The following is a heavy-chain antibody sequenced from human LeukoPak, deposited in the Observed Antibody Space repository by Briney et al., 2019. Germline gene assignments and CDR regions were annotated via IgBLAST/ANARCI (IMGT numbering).Heavy chain of an antibody. J-gene: IGHJ4*02. V-gene: IGHV4-39*01. CDR3: ASCLWNRYSQLDY. CDR2: IYYSGST. CDR1: GGSISSSSYY. D-gene: IGHD3-3*01. Sequence: SETLSLTCTVSGGSISSSSYYWGWIRQPPGKGLEWIGSIYYSGSTYYNPSLKSRVTISVDTSKNQFSLKLSSVTAADTAVYYCASCLWNRYSQLDYWGQGTLVTVSS.